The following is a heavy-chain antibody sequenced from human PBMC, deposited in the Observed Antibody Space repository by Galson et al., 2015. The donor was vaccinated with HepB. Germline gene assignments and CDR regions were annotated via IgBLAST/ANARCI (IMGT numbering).Heavy chain of an antibody. CDR1: GFTFGDYS. V-gene: IGHV3-49*04. J-gene: IGHJ4*02. D-gene: IGHD2/OR15-2a*01. CDR2: IRDKASGGTT. Sequence: SLRLSCATSGFTFGDYSMTWVRQAPGKGLEWIGFIRDKASGGTTDYAASVKGRFTISRDDSRSIVYLQMNRLETEDSAVYYCTRTGLPETFLNWGQGTLVTVSS. CDR3: TRTGLPETFLN.